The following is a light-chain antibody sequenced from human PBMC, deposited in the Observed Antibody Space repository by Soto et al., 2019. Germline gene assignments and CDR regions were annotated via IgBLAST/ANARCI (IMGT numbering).Light chain of an antibody. CDR3: QQLNTYPLFT. Sequence: DIQLTQSPSFLSASVGDRVTITCRASQDISRYLAWYQQKAGKATKLLIYAASTLQKGVPSRFSGSGSGTEFTLTISSLQPDDFATYYCQQLNTYPLFTFGPGTEVDI. CDR2: AAS. J-gene: IGKJ3*01. V-gene: IGKV1-9*01. CDR1: QDISRY.